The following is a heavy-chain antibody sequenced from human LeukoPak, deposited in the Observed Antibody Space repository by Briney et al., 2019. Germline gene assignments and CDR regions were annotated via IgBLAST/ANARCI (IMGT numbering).Heavy chain of an antibody. Sequence: SETLSLTCVVSGGSFSGFYWSWIRQPPGKGLEWLGEINHSGRTNYNPSLKSRVTISVDTSKNQFSLKLSSVTAADTAVYYCARHPTTVVPPDYWGQGTLVTVSS. CDR2: INHSGRT. CDR1: GGSFSGFY. V-gene: IGHV4-34*01. J-gene: IGHJ4*02. D-gene: IGHD4-23*01. CDR3: ARHPTTVVPPDY.